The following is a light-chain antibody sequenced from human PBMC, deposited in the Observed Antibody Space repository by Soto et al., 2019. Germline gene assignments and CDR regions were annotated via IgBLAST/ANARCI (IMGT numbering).Light chain of an antibody. J-gene: IGKJ2*01. CDR3: QQYERPPFA. Sequence: EIVLTQSPGTLSLSPGEGATLFCRTSQSVGSYLAWYQQKPGQAPRLLIYGASSRATGIPDRFSGSGSGTDFTLTISALEPEDFALYFCQQYERPPFAFGQGTRLEI. CDR1: QSVGSY. CDR2: GAS. V-gene: IGKV3-20*01.